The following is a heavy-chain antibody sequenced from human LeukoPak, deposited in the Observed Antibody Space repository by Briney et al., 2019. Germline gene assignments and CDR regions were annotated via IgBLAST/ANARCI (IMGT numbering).Heavy chain of an antibody. Sequence: SETLSLTCTVSGGSISSYYWSWIRQPPGKGLEWIGEINHSGSTNYNPSLKSRVTISVDTSKNQFSLKLSSVTAADTAVYYCARGVNVRNYYYYYGMDVWGQGTTVTVSS. V-gene: IGHV4-34*01. CDR2: INHSGST. J-gene: IGHJ6*02. CDR1: GGSISSYY. CDR3: ARGVNVRNYYYYYGMDV.